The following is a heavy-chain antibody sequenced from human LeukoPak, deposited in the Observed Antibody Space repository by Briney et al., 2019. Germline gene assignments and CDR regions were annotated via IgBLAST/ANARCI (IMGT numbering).Heavy chain of an antibody. CDR3: AKLTLWGRPTGVGATLFDY. J-gene: IGHJ4*02. Sequence: GGSLRLSRAASGFTSSSYWMSWVRQAPGKGLEWVSAISGSGGSTYYADSVKGRFTISRDNSKNTLYPQMNSLRAEDTAVYYCAKLTLWGRPTGVGATLFDYWGQGTLVTVSS. CDR2: ISGSGGST. V-gene: IGHV3-23*01. CDR1: GFTSSSYW. D-gene: IGHD1-26*01.